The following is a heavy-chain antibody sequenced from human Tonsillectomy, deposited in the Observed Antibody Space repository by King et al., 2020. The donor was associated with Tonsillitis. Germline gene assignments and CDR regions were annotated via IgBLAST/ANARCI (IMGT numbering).Heavy chain of an antibody. Sequence: VQLVESGGDLVQPGRSLRLSCVASGFTFDDYAMHWVRQAPGKGLEWVSGISWNSGRIGYADSVKGRFTISRDNAKNSLYLQMNSLRAEDTALYYCTKDRRIGAGYFDYWGQGTLVTVCS. J-gene: IGHJ4*02. D-gene: IGHD6-19*01. CDR3: TKDRRIGAGYFDY. CDR2: ISWNSGRI. V-gene: IGHV3-9*01. CDR1: GFTFDDYA.